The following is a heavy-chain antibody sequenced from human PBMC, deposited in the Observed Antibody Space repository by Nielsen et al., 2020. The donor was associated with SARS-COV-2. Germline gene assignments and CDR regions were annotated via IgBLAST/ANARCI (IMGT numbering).Heavy chain of an antibody. Sequence: WIRQPPGKGLEWIGSIYYSGSTYYNPSLKSRVTISVDTSKNQFSLKLSSVTAADTAVYYCASPRYGSGSYYKGLIAVPWANYYYYYGMDVWGQGTTVTVSS. CDR3: ASPRYGSGSYYKGLIAVPWANYYYYYGMDV. D-gene: IGHD3-10*01. V-gene: IGHV4-39*01. J-gene: IGHJ6*02. CDR2: IYYSGST.